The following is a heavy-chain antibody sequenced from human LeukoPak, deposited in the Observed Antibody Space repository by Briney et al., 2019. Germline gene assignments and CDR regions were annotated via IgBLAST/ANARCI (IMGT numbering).Heavy chain of an antibody. Sequence: KTGGSLRLSCAASGFTFSDTGMTWVRQAPGRGLEWVSTISAGSSHIYYADSVKGRFTISRDNAKNSLYLQMNSLRAEDTAVYYCARIPGDYWGQGTLVTVSS. CDR1: GFTFSDTG. CDR2: ISAGSSHI. D-gene: IGHD2-2*02. CDR3: ARIPGDY. V-gene: IGHV3-21*01. J-gene: IGHJ4*02.